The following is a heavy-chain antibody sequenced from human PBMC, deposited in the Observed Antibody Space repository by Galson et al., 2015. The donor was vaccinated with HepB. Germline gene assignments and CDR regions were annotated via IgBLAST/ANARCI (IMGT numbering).Heavy chain of an antibody. CDR1: GFTFRSYA. V-gene: IGHV3-64D*06. J-gene: IGHJ5*02. CDR3: LKVPGSAPLRNWFDP. CDR2: ISSNGGST. D-gene: IGHD3-16*01. Sequence: SLRLSCAASGFTFRSYAMHWVRQAPGKGLEYVSAISSNGGSTYYADSVKGRFTISRDNSKNTLYLQMSSLRAEDTAVYYCLKVPGSAPLRNWFDPWGQGTLVTVSS.